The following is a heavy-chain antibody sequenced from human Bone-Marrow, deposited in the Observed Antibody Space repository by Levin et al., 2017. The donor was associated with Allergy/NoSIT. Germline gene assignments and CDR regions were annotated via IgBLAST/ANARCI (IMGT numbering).Heavy chain of an antibody. CDR1: GFTFSSYA. V-gene: IGHV3-30-3*01. CDR2: ISYDGSNK. J-gene: IGHJ6*02. Sequence: PGESLKISCAASGFTFSSYAMHWVRQAPGKGLEWVAVISYDGSNKYYADSVKGRFTISRDNSKNTLYLQMNSLRAEDTAVYYCARDGVVVVITGGYYYDGMDVWGQGTTVTVSS. CDR3: ARDGVVVVITGGYYYDGMDV. D-gene: IGHD3-22*01.